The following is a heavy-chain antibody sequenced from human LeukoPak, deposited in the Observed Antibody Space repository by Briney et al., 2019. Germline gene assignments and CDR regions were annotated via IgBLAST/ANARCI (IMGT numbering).Heavy chain of an antibody. CDR3: AKSGGTSSVYYYSDY. CDR2: ITGTGAST. J-gene: IGHJ4*02. D-gene: IGHD3-22*01. V-gene: IGHV3-23*01. CDR1: GFTFSSYA. Sequence: GGSLRLSCAASGFTFSSYAMSWVRQAPGKGLEWVSTITGTGASTYYADSVKGRFTISRVNSENTLYLQMNSLRAEDTAVYYCAKSGGTSSVYYYSDYWGQGTLVTVSS.